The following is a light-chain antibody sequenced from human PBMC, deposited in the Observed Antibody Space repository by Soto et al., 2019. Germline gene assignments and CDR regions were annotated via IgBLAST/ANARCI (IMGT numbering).Light chain of an antibody. CDR1: QSVLYTSHNKNY. J-gene: IGKJ2*01. CDR3: QQYYSTPYT. V-gene: IGKV4-1*01. CDR2: WAS. Sequence: DIVMTQSPDSLAVSLGERATINCKSSQSVLYTSHNKNYLAWYQQKPGQPPKLLIYWASTRESGVPDRFSGSGSGTDFTLTISSLQAEDVAVYYCQQYYSTPYTFGQGTKLEIE.